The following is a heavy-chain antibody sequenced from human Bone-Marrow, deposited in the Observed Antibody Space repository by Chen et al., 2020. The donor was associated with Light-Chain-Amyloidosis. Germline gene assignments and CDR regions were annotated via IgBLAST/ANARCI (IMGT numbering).Heavy chain of an antibody. CDR3: TRLILRSSTTTDY. CDR2: IKSKADTGST. V-gene: IGHV3-15*01. J-gene: IGHJ4*02. CDR1: GFTFSNSW. Sequence: EVQLVESGGGLVRPGGSLRPSCSASGFTFSNSWMAWVRQAPGKGPEWVGRIKSKADTGSTEYVAPLKGRFTISRDDSKNTLYLQMNGLQNEDTAVYYCTRLILRSSTTTDYWGQGTLVTVSS. D-gene: IGHD5-12*01.